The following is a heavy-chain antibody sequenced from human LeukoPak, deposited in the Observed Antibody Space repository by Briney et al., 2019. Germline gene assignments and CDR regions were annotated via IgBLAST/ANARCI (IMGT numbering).Heavy chain of an antibody. D-gene: IGHD3-22*01. V-gene: IGHV4-4*07. CDR2: IYTSGST. CDR3: ARGTMRVVTDWYFDL. CDR1: GGSISSYY. J-gene: IGHJ2*01. Sequence: SETLSLTCTVSGGSISSYYWSWIRQPAGKGLEWIGRIYTSGSTNYNPSLKSRITMSVDTSKNQFSLKLSSVTAADTAVYYCARGTMRVVTDWYFDLWGRGTLVTVSS.